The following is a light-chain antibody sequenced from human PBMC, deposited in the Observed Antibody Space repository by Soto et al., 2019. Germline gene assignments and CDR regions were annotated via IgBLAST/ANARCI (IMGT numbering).Light chain of an antibody. V-gene: IGKV3-20*01. J-gene: IGKJ1*01. CDR3: QQYWT. CDR2: GAS. Sequence: EIVLTQSPGTLSLSPGERATLSCRASQSVSSSYLAWYQQKPGQAPRLLIYGASSRATGIPDRFSGSGSGTDVTLTISRLEPEDFAVYYCQQYWTFGQGTKVEIK. CDR1: QSVSSSY.